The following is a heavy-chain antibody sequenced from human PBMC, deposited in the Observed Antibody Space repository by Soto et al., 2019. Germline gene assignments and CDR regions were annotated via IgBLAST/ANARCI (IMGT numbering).Heavy chain of an antibody. CDR3: ASPRPAGNYGETTFDY. Sequence: QLQLQESGPGLVKPSETLSLTCTVSGGSISSSSYYWGWIRQPPGKGLEWIGSIYYSGSTYYNPSPQSRVTISVDTSKNQFSLKLSSVTAADTAVYYCASPRPAGNYGETTFDYWGQGTLVTVSS. J-gene: IGHJ4*02. CDR1: GGSISSSSYY. V-gene: IGHV4-39*01. CDR2: IYYSGST. D-gene: IGHD4-17*01.